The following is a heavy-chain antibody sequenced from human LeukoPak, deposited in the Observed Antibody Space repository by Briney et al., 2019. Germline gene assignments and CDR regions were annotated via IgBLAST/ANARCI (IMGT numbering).Heavy chain of an antibody. Sequence: PGGSLRLSCAASGFTFDDFAMHWVRQTPGKGLEWVSGISWNSGSIAYADSVKGRFTISRDNAKNSLYLQMNSLRAEDTALYYCAKDIGGYSDYGSSQFDYWGQGTLVTVSS. CDR1: GFTFDDFA. CDR3: AKDIGGYSDYGSSQFDY. V-gene: IGHV3-9*01. J-gene: IGHJ4*02. CDR2: ISWNSGSI. D-gene: IGHD5-12*01.